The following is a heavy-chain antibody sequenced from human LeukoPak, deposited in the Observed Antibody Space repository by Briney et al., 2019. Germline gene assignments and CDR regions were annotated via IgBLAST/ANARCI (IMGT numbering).Heavy chain of an antibody. V-gene: IGHV4-59*01. D-gene: IGHD1-1*01. J-gene: IGHJ4*02. CDR3: ARNLDAN. CDR2: IFQSGST. CDR1: GGSIGGSY. Sequence: PSETLSLTCIISGGSIGGSYWSWIRPPPGKGMEWIGYIFQSGSTNYNHSLKSRVTISRDTSKNQIALTLSSVTAADTAVYYCARNLDANWGQGTLVTVSS.